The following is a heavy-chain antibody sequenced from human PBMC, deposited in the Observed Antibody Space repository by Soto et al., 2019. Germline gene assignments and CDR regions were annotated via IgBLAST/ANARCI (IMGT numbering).Heavy chain of an antibody. CDR1: GGSISSYY. V-gene: IGHV4-59*01. CDR2: IYYSGST. D-gene: IGHD3-3*01. CDR3: ASLYYDFWTGYYSPTEAYYGMDV. J-gene: IGHJ6*02. Sequence: PSETLSLTCTVSGGSISSYYWSWIRQPPGKGLEWIGYIYYSGSTNYNPSLKSRVTISVDTSKNQFSLKLSSVTAADTAVYYCASLYYDFWTGYYSPTEAYYGMDVWGQGTKVTVYS.